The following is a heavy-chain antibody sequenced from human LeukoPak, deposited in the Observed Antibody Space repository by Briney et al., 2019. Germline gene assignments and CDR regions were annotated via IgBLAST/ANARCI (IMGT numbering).Heavy chain of an antibody. D-gene: IGHD6-19*01. V-gene: IGHV3-21*04. CDR3: AKEEQWLVPHFDY. J-gene: IGHJ4*02. CDR2: ISSSSSYI. Sequence: PGGSLRLSCAASGFTFSSYSMNWIRQAPGKGLEWVSSISSSSSYIYCADSVKGRFTISRDNAKNSLYLQMNSLRAEDTAVYYCAKEEQWLVPHFDYWGQGTLVTVSS. CDR1: GFTFSSYS.